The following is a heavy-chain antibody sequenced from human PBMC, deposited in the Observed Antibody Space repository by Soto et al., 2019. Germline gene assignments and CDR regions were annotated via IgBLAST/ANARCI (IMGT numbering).Heavy chain of an antibody. V-gene: IGHV1-69*01. J-gene: IGHJ3*02. D-gene: IGHD4-17*01. CDR1: GYTFSTYC. CDR2: IIPVFGTA. CDR3: ARDNDYVKGFDI. Sequence: QVQLVQSGAEVKKPGSSLKVSCKASGYTFSTYCISWVRQAPGQGLEWMGGIIPVFGTADYAQKFQGRVTITADASTSTAYMELSSLRSEDTAVYYCARDNDYVKGFDIWGRGTMVTVSS.